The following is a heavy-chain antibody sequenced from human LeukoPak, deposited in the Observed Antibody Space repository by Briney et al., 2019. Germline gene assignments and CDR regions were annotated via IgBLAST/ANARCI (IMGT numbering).Heavy chain of an antibody. CDR2: IKSKTDGGTT. CDR3: TTGTQTGSL. Sequence: PGGSLRLSCAASGFTFSNAWMTWVRQAPGKGLEWVGHIKSKTDGGTTDYAAPMKGRFTISRDDSKNTLYLQMNSLKIEDTAVYYCTTGTQTGSLGGQGTMVIVSS. D-gene: IGHD3-9*01. CDR1: GFTFSNAW. J-gene: IGHJ3*01. V-gene: IGHV3-15*01.